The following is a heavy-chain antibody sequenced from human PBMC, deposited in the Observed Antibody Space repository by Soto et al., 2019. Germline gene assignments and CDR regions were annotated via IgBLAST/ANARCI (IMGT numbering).Heavy chain of an antibody. J-gene: IGHJ5*02. CDR1: GGSISSSSYY. V-gene: IGHV4-39*01. CDR2: IYYSGST. D-gene: IGHD6-19*01. CDR3: ARTRAVLFDP. Sequence: QLQLQESGPGLVKPSETLSLTCTVSGGSISSSSYYWGWIRQPPGKGLEWIGSIYYSGSTYYNPSPQSRVTTSVDTAKNQFSLTLSSVTAADTAVYYCARTRAVLFDPWGQGTLVTVSS.